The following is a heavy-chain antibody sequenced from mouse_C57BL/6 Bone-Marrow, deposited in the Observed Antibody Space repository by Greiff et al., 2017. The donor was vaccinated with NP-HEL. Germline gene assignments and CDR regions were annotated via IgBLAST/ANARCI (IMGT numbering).Heavy chain of an antibody. CDR2: INPNNGGT. V-gene: IGHV1-26*01. CDR1: GYTFTDYY. CDR3: ARSRQLRLPFAY. Sequence: VQLQQSGPELVKPGASVKISCKASGYTFTDYYMNWVKQSHGKSLEWIGDINPNNGGTSYNQKFKGKAALTVDKSSSTAYMELRSLTSEDSAVYYCARSRQLRLPFAYWGQGTLVTVSA. D-gene: IGHD3-2*02. J-gene: IGHJ3*01.